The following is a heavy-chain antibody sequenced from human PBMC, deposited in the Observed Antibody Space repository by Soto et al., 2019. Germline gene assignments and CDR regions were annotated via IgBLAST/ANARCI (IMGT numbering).Heavy chain of an antibody. V-gene: IGHV1-2*04. D-gene: IGHD2-2*02. CDR1: GYTFTGYY. J-gene: IGHJ6*02. CDR3: ARDRSCISTSCYTYYYGMDV. Sequence: ASVKVSCKASGYTFTGYYMHWVRQAPGQGLEWMGWINPNSGGTSYAQKFQGWVTMTRDTSISTAYMELSRLRSDDTAVYYCARDRSCISTSCYTYYYGMDVWGQGTTVTVSS. CDR2: INPNSGGT.